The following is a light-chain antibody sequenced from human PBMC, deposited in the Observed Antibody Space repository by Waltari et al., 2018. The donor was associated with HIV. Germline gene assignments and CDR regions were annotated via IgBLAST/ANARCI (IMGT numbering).Light chain of an antibody. CDR2: KVS. J-gene: IGKJ1*01. CDR1: QSLVYSDGNTY. CDR3: MQGSHWPRT. V-gene: IGKV2-30*01. Sequence: DVVLTQSPLSLPVTLGQPASISCRSNQSLVYSDGNTYLNWFLQRPGQSPRRLIYKVSSRGSGVPERFSGSGSGTDFTLKISRVEAEDVGVYSCMQGSHWPRTFGQGTKVEIK.